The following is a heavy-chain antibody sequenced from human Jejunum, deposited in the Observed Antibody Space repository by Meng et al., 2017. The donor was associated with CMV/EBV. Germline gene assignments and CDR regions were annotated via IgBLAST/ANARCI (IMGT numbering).Heavy chain of an antibody. Sequence: GLTVSSSYMNWVRQAPEKGLEWVSIIYSGGSTYYADSVKGRFTISRDTSKNTLYLHMNSLRADDTAIYYCARDFWQQGYYYGMDVWGQGTTVTVSS. CDR3: ARDFWQQGYYYGMDV. CDR2: IYSGGST. V-gene: IGHV3-53*01. D-gene: IGHD3-3*01. J-gene: IGHJ6*02. CDR1: GLTVSSSY.